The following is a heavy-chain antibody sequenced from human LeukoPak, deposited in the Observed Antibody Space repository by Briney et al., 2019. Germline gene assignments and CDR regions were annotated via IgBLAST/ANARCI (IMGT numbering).Heavy chain of an antibody. CDR1: GFTFDDYA. D-gene: IGHD1-26*01. CDR3: ARGDFESGTYNDAFDI. J-gene: IGHJ3*02. CDR2: ISWNSGSI. Sequence: GGSLRLSCAASGFTFDDYAMHRVRQAPGKGLEWVSGISWNSGSIGYADSVKGRFTISRDNAKNSLYLQMNSLRVDDTAVYYCARGDFESGTYNDAFDIWGQGTVVTVS. V-gene: IGHV3-9*01.